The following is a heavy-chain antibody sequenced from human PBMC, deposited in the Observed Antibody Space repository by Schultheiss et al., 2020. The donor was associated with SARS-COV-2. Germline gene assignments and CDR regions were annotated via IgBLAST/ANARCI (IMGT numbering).Heavy chain of an antibody. V-gene: IGHV4-59*12. CDR3: ARERYALGIAAAGTSTFDI. D-gene: IGHD6-13*01. CDR2: IYYSGST. CDR1: GGSISSYY. Sequence: SETLSLTCTVSGGSISSYYWSWIRQPPGKGLEWIGYIYYSGSTNYNPSLKSRVTMSVDTSKNQFSLKLSSVTAADTAVYYCARERYALGIAAAGTSTFDIWGQGTMVTVSS. J-gene: IGHJ3*02.